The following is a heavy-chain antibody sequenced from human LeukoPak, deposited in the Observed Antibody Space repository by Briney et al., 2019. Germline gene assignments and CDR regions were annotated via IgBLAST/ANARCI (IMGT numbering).Heavy chain of an antibody. V-gene: IGHV1-3*01. CDR3: ARGTYGSGRLFDY. CDR1: GYTFTSYA. D-gene: IGHD3-10*01. Sequence: GASVKVSCKASGYTFTSYAMHWVRQAPGQRLEWMGWINAGNGNTKCSQKFQGRVTITRDTSASTAYMELSSLRSEDTAVYYCARGTYGSGRLFDYWGQGTLVTVSS. CDR2: INAGNGNT. J-gene: IGHJ4*02.